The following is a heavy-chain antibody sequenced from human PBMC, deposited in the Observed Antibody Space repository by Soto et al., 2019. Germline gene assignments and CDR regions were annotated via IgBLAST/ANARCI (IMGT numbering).Heavy chain of an antibody. D-gene: IGHD6-13*01. J-gene: IGHJ5*02. V-gene: IGHV1-69*12. CDR1: GGTFSSYA. CDR2: IIPIFGTA. Sequence: QVQLVQSGAEVKKPGSSVKVSCKASGGTFSSYAISWVRQAPGQGLEWMGGIIPIFGTANYAQKFQGRVTITADESTSTAYMGLSSLRSEDTAVYYCARDRDIAAAGTGPYNWFDPWGQGTLVTVSS. CDR3: ARDRDIAAAGTGPYNWFDP.